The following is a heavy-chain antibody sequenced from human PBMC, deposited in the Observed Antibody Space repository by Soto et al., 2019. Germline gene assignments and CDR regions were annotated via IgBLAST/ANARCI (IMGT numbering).Heavy chain of an antibody. D-gene: IGHD5-18*01. CDR2: IDPSDSCT. V-gene: IGHV5-10-1*01. J-gene: IGHJ4*02. Sequence: PGESLKISCKASGYNFTSYWITCVRQMPGKGLEWMVRIDPSDSCTKYSPSFQGHVTISTDKSITTAHLQWTSLKVSDTAIYYCAATGYTYGYHFDHWGQGTQVNVSS. CDR1: GYNFTSYW. CDR3: AATGYTYGYHFDH.